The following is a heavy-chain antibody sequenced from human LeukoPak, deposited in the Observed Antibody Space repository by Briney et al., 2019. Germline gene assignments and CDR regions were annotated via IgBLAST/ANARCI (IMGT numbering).Heavy chain of an antibody. D-gene: IGHD3-10*01. V-gene: IGHV3-66*02. CDR1: GFTVSTDN. Sequence: GGSLRLSCAASGFTVSTDNMSWVRQGPGKGLEWVSVVYSGNDGTNYADSVRARFTISRDDSNNMVYLQMNNLRLEDAAVYYCTKRSRGYYDSWAQGTLVTVSS. J-gene: IGHJ4*02. CDR2: VYSGNDGT. CDR3: TKRSRGYYDS.